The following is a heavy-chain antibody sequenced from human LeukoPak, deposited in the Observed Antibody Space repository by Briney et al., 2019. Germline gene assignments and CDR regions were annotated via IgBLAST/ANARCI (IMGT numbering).Heavy chain of an antibody. Sequence: PSETLSLTCAVYGGSFSGYYWSWIRQPPGKGLEWIGEINHSGSTNYNPSLKSRVTISVDTSKNQFSLKLSSVTAADTAVYYCARAQRGYSYGSFDYWGQGTLVTVSS. D-gene: IGHD5-18*01. CDR2: INHSGST. CDR1: GGSFSGYY. V-gene: IGHV4-34*01. J-gene: IGHJ4*02. CDR3: ARAQRGYSYGSFDY.